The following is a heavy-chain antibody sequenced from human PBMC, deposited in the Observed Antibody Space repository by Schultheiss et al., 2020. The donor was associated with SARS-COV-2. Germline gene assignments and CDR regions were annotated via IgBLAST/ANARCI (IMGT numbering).Heavy chain of an antibody. J-gene: IGHJ4*02. Sequence: ASVKVSCTASGYTFSSDIISWVRQVPGQGLEWMGLISADNGKTQYAREFQGRVTMTTDTSASTVNMVLRSLRPDDTAIYYCARGIGIAGRRGTYYFDYWGQGSLVTVSS. V-gene: IGHV1-18*01. CDR3: ARGIGIAGRRGTYYFDY. CDR2: ISADNGKT. CDR1: GYTFSSDI. D-gene: IGHD2-21*01.